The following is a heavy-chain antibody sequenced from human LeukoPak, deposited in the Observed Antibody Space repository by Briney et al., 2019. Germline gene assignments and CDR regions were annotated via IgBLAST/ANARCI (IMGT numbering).Heavy chain of an antibody. CDR2: IYYSGST. J-gene: IGHJ3*02. CDR1: GGSINSGDYY. V-gene: IGHV4-30-4*08. D-gene: IGHD4-17*01. CDR3: ARGAQYYGDYSGAFDI. Sequence: SETLSLTCTVSGGSINSGDYYWSWIRQPPGKGLEWIGYIYYSGSTYYNPSLKSRVTISVDTSKNQFSLKLSSVTAADTAVYYCARGAQYYGDYSGAFDIWGQGTMVTVSS.